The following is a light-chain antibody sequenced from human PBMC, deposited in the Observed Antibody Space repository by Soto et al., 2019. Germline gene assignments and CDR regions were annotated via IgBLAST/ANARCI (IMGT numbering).Light chain of an antibody. Sequence: DIVMTQSPDSLAVSLGERANINCKSSQRVLYSSNNKNYLAWYQQKPGQPPKLLIYWASTRQSGVPDRFSGSGSGTDFTLTISSLQAEDVAVYSCQQYYSTPYTFGQGTKLEIK. CDR1: QRVLYSSNNKNY. V-gene: IGKV4-1*01. J-gene: IGKJ2*01. CDR3: QQYYSTPYT. CDR2: WAS.